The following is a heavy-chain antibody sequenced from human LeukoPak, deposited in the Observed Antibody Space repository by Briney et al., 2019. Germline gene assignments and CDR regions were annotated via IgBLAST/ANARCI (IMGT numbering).Heavy chain of an antibody. J-gene: IGHJ4*02. V-gene: IGHV3-20*04. Sequence: GGSLRLSCAASGFSFDDYGMSWVRQAPGKGLEWVSGINWNGGSTGYADSVKGRFTISRDNSKNTLYPQMNSLGVGDTALYYCVKGNWGDYWGQGTLVTVSS. CDR1: GFSFDDYG. CDR3: VKGNWGDY. D-gene: IGHD7-27*01. CDR2: INWNGGST.